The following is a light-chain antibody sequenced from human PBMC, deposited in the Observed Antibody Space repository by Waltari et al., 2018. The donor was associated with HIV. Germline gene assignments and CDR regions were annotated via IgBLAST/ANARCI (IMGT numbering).Light chain of an antibody. Sequence: DIVMTQSPLSLPVTPGEPASISCRSSQSLLHSNGYNYLDWYLQKPGQSPQLLIYLGSNRASGVPDRFSGSGSGTDFTLKISRVEAEDVGVHYCMQAQKGPPYTFGQGTKLEIK. CDR1: QSLLHSNGYNY. CDR2: LGS. J-gene: IGKJ2*01. CDR3: MQAQKGPPYT. V-gene: IGKV2-28*01.